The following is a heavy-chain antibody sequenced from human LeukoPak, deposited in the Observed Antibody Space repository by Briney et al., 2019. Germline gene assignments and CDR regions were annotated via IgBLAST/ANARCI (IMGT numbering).Heavy chain of an antibody. D-gene: IGHD3-10*01. J-gene: IGHJ5*02. CDR1: GGSFSGYY. V-gene: IGHV4-34*01. CDR2: IDHSGST. Sequence: SETLSLTCAVYGGSFSGYYWSWNRQPPGKGLEWIGEIDHSGSTNYNPSLKSQVTISVDTSKNQFSLKLSSVTAADTAVYYCARGLSGYYGSGSYNWFDPWGQGTLVTVSS. CDR3: ARGLSGYYGSGSYNWFDP.